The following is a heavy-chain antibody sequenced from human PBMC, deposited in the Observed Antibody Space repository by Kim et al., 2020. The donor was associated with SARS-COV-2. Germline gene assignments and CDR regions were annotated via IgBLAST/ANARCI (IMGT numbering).Heavy chain of an antibody. CDR1: GFTFSSYA. CDR3: AKISGDSSVYYWFDP. D-gene: IGHD3-22*01. Sequence: GGSLRLSCAASGFTFSSYAMTWVRQAPGKGLEWVSAISGSGGSTYYADSVKGRFTISRDNSKNTLYLQMNSLRADDTAVYYCAKISGDSSVYYWFDPWGQGTLVTVSS. J-gene: IGHJ5*02. CDR2: ISGSGGST. V-gene: IGHV3-23*01.